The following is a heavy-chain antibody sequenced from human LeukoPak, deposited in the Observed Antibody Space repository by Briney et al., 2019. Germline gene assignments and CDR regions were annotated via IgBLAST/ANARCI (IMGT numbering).Heavy chain of an antibody. CDR3: ARAPSWYYDSSSDGSEACLLGF. CDR2: VIPIFGTA. D-gene: IGHD3-22*01. CDR1: GGTFSSYA. J-gene: IGHJ4*02. V-gene: IGHV1-69*01. Sequence: SVKVSCKASGGTFSSYAISWVRQAPGHGLEWMGGVIPIFGTANYAQKFQGRVTITADESTSTAYMELSSLRSEDTAVYYCARAPSWYYDSSSDGSEACLLGFWGQGTLVTVSS.